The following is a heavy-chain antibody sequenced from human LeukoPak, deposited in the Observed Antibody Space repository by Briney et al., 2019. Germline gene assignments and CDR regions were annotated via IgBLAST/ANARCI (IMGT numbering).Heavy chain of an antibody. V-gene: IGHV1-2*02. CDR2: INPNSGGT. Sequence: ASVKVSFKASGYTFTGYYMHWVRQAPGQGLEWMGWINPNSGGTNYAQKFQGRVTMTRDTSISTAYMELSRLRSDDTAVYYCARDSSCTNGVCYTGLMDVWGQGTTVTVSS. D-gene: IGHD2-8*01. CDR3: ARDSSCTNGVCYTGLMDV. CDR1: GYTFTGYY. J-gene: IGHJ6*02.